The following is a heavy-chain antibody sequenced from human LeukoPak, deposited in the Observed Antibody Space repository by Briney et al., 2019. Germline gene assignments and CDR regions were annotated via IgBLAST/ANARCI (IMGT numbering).Heavy chain of an antibody. CDR2: ISGSGGST. CDR1: GFTFSSYA. CDR3: AKWGGYVLQNTATYYYGMDV. D-gene: IGHD5-12*01. J-gene: IGHJ6*02. Sequence: GGSLRLSCAASGFTFSSYAMSWVRQAPGKGLEWVSAISGSGGSTYYADSVKGRFTISRDNSKNTLYLQMNSLRAEDTAVYYYAKWGGYVLQNTATYYYGMDVWGQGTTVTVSS. V-gene: IGHV3-23*01.